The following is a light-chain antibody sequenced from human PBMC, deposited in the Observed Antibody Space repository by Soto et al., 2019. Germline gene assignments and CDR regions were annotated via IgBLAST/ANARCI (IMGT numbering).Light chain of an antibody. V-gene: IGKV3-11*01. CDR3: QQRSNYY. Sequence: EIVLTQSPATLSLSPGERATLSCRATQSVSSYLAWYQQKPGQAPRLLIYDASNRATGIPARFSGSGSGTDFTLTISSLEPEYFAVYYCQQRSNYYFGGGTKGEIK. CDR2: DAS. J-gene: IGKJ4*01. CDR1: QSVSSY.